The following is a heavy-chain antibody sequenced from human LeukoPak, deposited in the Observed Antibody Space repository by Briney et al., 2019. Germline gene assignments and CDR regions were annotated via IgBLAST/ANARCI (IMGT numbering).Heavy chain of an antibody. V-gene: IGHV3-48*04. J-gene: IGHJ5*02. Sequence: PGGSLRLSCAASGFTFSSYGMTWVRQAPGKGLEWVSYISSSSSTIYYADSVKGRFTISRDNAKNTLYLQMNSLRAEDTAVYYCARARIAAAGTNWFDPWGQGTLVTVSS. CDR3: ARARIAAAGTNWFDP. CDR1: GFTFSSYG. D-gene: IGHD6-13*01. CDR2: ISSSSSTI.